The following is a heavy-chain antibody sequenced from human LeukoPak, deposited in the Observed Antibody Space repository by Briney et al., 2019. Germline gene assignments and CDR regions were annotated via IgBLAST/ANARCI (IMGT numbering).Heavy chain of an antibody. CDR3: ARDSGYSYGYCGDY. CDR1: GFTFSSYS. Sequence: GGSLRLSRAASGFTFSSYSMNWVRQAPGKGLEWVSSISSSSSYIYYPHSVKGRFTISRDNAKNALYLQMNSLRAEDTVVYYCARDSGYSYGYCGDYWGEGTLVTVPS. D-gene: IGHD5-18*01. CDR2: ISSSSSYI. J-gene: IGHJ4*02. V-gene: IGHV3-21*01.